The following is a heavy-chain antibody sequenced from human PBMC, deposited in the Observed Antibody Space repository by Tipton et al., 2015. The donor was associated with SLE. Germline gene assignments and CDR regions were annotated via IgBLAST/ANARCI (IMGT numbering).Heavy chain of an antibody. D-gene: IGHD6-19*01. CDR2: IYYSGST. Sequence: TLSLTCAVYGGSFSGYYWSWIRQPPGKGLEWIGYIYYSGSTNYNPSLKSRVTISIDTSKNQFSLKLSSVAAADTAVFYCARGYSSGWPYYYYYGMDVWGQGTTVTVSS. V-gene: IGHV4-59*12. CDR3: ARGYSSGWPYYYYYGMDV. J-gene: IGHJ6*02. CDR1: GGSFSGYY.